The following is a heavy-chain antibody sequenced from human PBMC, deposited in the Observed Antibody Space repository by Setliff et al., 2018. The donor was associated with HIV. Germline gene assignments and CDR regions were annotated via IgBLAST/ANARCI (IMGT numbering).Heavy chain of an antibody. Sequence: SETLSLTCTVSGGSISTDYWTWIRQPPGKGLEWIGYVYNSASTSYNPSLKSRVTISVDTSKNQFSLKLSSVTAADTAVYYCARHSPSDYWGQGTLVTVSS. CDR2: VYNSAST. J-gene: IGHJ4*02. CDR3: ARHSPSDY. CDR1: GGSISTDY. V-gene: IGHV4-59*08.